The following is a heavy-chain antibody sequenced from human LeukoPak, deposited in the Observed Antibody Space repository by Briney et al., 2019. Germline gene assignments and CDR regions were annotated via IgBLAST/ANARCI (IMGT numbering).Heavy chain of an antibody. V-gene: IGHV4-34*01. D-gene: IGHD3-3*01. J-gene: IGHJ4*02. CDR2: INHSGST. CDR3: ARTGPWWSGYSATNYFDY. Sequence: TSETLSLTCAVYGGSFSGFYWSWIRQPPGKGLEWIGEINHSGSTNYNPSLKSRVTISVDTSKNQFSLKLSSVTAADTAVYYCARTGPWWSGYSATNYFDYWGQGTLVTVSS. CDR1: GGSFSGFY.